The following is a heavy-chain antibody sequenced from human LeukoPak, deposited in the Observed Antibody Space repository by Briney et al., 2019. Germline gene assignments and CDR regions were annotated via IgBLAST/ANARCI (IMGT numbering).Heavy chain of an antibody. Sequence: SDTLSLTCAVSGGSISSYYWSWIRQPPGTGLEWIGYIYYSGSTNYNPSLKSPVTISVDTSKNQYSLKLSSVPAADPAVYYCARGYGDYPYYYYGMDVWGQGTTVTVSS. J-gene: IGHJ6*02. CDR1: GGSISSYY. CDR3: ARGYGDYPYYYYGMDV. D-gene: IGHD4-17*01. V-gene: IGHV4-59*07. CDR2: IYYSGST.